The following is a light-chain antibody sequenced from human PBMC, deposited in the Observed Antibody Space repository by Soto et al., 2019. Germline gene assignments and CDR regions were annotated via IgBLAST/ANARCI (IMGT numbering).Light chain of an antibody. CDR1: GSDIGTYKY. V-gene: IGLV2-8*01. CDR3: TSYAGSSNWV. J-gene: IGLJ3*02. Sequence: QSALTQPPSASGSPGQSVTISCTGTGSDIGTYKYVSWYQQHPGQAPKLMIYEVSKRPSGVPDRFSGSKSGNTASLTVSGLQSGDEADYYCTSYAGSSNWVFGGGTKVTVL. CDR2: EVS.